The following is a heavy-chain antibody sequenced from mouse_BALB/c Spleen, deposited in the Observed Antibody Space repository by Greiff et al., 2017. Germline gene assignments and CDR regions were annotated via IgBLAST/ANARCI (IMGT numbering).Heavy chain of an antibody. CDR1: GFTFSDYG. CDR3: ARQDYYGSPLDY. D-gene: IGHD1-1*01. V-gene: IGHV5-15*02. CDR2: ISNLAYSI. Sequence: EVMLVESGGGLVQPGGSRKLSCAASGFTFSDYGMAWVRQAPGKGPEWVAFISNLAYSIYYADTVTGRFTISRENAKNTLYLEMSSLRSEDTAMYYCARQDYYGSPLDYWGQGTTLTVSS. J-gene: IGHJ2*01.